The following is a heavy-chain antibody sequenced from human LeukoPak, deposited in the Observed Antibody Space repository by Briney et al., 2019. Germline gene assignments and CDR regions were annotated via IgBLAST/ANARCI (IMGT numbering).Heavy chain of an antibody. J-gene: IGHJ4*02. CDR3: ARDLQVCSLDY. D-gene: IGHD2-21*01. CDR2: ISSSSSTI. V-gene: IGHV3-48*04. Sequence: PGGSLRLSCAASGFTFSSYRMIWVRQAPGKGLEWVSYISSSSSTIYYADSVKGRFTISRDNAKNSLYLQMNSLRAEDTAVYYCARDLQVCSLDYWGQGTLVTVSS. CDR1: GFTFSSYR.